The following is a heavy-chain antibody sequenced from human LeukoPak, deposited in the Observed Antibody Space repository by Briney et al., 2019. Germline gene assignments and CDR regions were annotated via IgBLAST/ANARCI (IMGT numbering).Heavy chain of an antibody. V-gene: IGHV1-69*05. CDR1: RGTFSSYA. J-gene: IGHJ5*02. D-gene: IGHD3-22*01. CDR3: ASKRYYYDSSVEAGFDP. Sequence: GSSVKVSCKASRGTFSSYAISWVRQAPGQGLEWMGGIIPIFGTANYAQKFQGRVTITTDESTSTAYMELSSLRSEDTAVYYCASKRYYYDSSVEAGFDPWGQGTLVTVSS. CDR2: IIPIFGTA.